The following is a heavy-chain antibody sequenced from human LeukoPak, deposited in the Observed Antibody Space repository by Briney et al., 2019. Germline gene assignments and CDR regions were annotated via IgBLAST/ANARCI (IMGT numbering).Heavy chain of an antibody. D-gene: IGHD5-12*01. CDR1: GFTFSSYA. V-gene: IGHV3-30-3*01. CDR3: AGDRSGYTPRHFDY. J-gene: IGHJ4*02. CDR2: ISYDGSNK. Sequence: GGSLRLSCAASGFTFSSYAMHGVRQAPGKGREGGAVISYDGSNKYYADSVKGRFTISRDNSKNTLYLQMNSLRAEDTAVYYCAGDRSGYTPRHFDYWGQGTLVTVSS.